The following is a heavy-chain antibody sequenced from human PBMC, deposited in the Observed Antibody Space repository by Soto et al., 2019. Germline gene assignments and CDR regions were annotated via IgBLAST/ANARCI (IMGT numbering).Heavy chain of an antibody. J-gene: IGHJ3*02. D-gene: IGHD6-13*01. Sequence: ASVKVSCKASGYTFTSYGISWVRQAPGQGLEWMGWISAYNGNTNYAQKLQGRVTMTTDTSTSTAYMELRSLRSDDTAVYYCARVTAAAAIDAFDIWGQGTMVTVSS. CDR1: GYTFTSYG. CDR2: ISAYNGNT. V-gene: IGHV1-18*01. CDR3: ARVTAAAAIDAFDI.